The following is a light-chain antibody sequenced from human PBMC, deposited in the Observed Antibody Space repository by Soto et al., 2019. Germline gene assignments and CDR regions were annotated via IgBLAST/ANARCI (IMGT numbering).Light chain of an antibody. CDR2: GAS. CDR3: QQSYSAPPIT. CDR1: QSISTY. Sequence: DIQMTQSPSSLSASIGDRVTITCRASQSISTYLNWYQHKPGKAPKLLVYGASTLQSGVPSRFSGSGSGTDFTLTISSLQPEDFATYYCQQSYSAPPITFGQGTRLEIK. J-gene: IGKJ5*01. V-gene: IGKV1-39*01.